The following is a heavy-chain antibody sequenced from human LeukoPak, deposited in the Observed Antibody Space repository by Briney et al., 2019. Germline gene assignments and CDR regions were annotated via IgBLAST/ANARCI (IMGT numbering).Heavy chain of an antibody. V-gene: IGHV3-9*01. J-gene: IGHJ4*02. CDR2: ITWNGVNI. Sequence: GGSLRLSCAASGFTFADDGMHWVRHAPGKGLEWVSGITWNGVNIGYADSVKGRFTISRDNANYSLHLQMNSLTVEDTALYYCAKGRTYNYALDCWGQGALVSVS. CDR1: GFTFADDG. D-gene: IGHD5-18*01. CDR3: AKGRTYNYALDC.